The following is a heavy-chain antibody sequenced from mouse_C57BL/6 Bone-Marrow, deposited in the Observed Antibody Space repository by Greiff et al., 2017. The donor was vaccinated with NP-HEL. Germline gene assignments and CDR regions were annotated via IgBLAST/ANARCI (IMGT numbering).Heavy chain of an antibody. CDR1: GYTFTSYW. D-gene: IGHD4-1*01. J-gene: IGHJ3*01. V-gene: IGHV1-64*01. CDR3: ARWLTGTPFAY. Sequence: QVQLQQPGAELVKPGASVKLSCKASGYTFTSYWMHWVKQRPGQGLEWIGMIHPNSGSTNYNEKFKSKATLTVDKSSSTAYMQLSSLTSKDSAVYYCARWLTGTPFAYWGQGTLVTVSA. CDR2: IHPNSGST.